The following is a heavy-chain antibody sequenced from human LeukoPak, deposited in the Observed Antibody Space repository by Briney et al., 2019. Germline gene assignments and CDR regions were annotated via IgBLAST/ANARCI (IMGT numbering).Heavy chain of an antibody. V-gene: IGHV4-39*01. CDR3: ARRGVFGSDNYFEY. D-gene: IGHD3-10*01. J-gene: IGHJ4*01. CDR2: VYYSGVT. Sequence: SETLSLTCSVAGASVYSGDYYWAWIRQPPGQSLEYIGAVYYSGVTFDNPSLSGRITMSVDTSKNQFSLNLASVTATDTAIYYRARRGVFGSDNYFEYWGQGILVIVSS. CDR1: GASVYSGDYY.